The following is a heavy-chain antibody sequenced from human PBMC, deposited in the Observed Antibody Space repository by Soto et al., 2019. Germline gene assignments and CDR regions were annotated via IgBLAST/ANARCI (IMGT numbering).Heavy chain of an antibody. CDR3: ARDPWDY. V-gene: IGHV3-7*01. Sequence: EVQLVESGGGLVQPGGSLRLSCAASGFIFRDYWLTWVRQVPGKGLEWVANINQDGREKCYMDSVKGRFTISRDNAKNSLDLQTNRLRAVDAAVYYCARDPWDYWCQGTMVTVSS. J-gene: IGHJ4*02. CDR2: INQDGREK. CDR1: GFIFRDYW.